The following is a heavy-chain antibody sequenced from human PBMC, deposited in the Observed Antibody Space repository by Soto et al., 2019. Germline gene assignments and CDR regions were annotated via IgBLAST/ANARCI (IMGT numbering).Heavy chain of an antibody. V-gene: IGHV2-70*18. D-gene: IGHD6-13*01. J-gene: IGHJ6*02. CDR3: ARASSSWYRGPYYGMEV. Sequence: TLSLTCTVSGGSVSSSSYYWGWVRQPPGKGLEWLALIDWNDDKYYSTSLKTRLTISKDTSKNQVVLTMTNMDPVDTATYYCARASSSWYRGPYYGMEVWGQGTTVTVSS. CDR1: GGSVSSSSYY. CDR2: IDWNDDK.